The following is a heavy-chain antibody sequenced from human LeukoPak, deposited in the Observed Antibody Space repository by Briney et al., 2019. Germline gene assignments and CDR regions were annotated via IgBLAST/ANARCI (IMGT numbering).Heavy chain of an antibody. CDR2: IYYNGAT. D-gene: IGHD6-13*01. J-gene: IGHJ4*02. V-gene: IGHV4-31*03. Sequence: SETLSLTCTVSGGSITSDAFYWTWIRQHPRTGLEWIGYIYYNGATYYNPSFKSRVAISLDTSKNHFSLELTSVTAADTAVYYCARQAGDFWGQGSLVTVSS. CDR1: GGSITSDAFY. CDR3: ARQAGDF.